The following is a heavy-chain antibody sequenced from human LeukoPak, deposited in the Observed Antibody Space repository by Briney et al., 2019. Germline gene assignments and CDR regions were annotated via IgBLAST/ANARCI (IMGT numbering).Heavy chain of an antibody. CDR3: ARLYSSSWYPPLHSSGWVNYGMDV. J-gene: IGHJ6*02. D-gene: IGHD6-13*01. Sequence: PGRSLRLSCAASGFTFSSYSMHWVRQAPGKGLEWVTVISYDGSNKYYADSVKGRFTISRDNSKNTLYLQMNSLRAEDTAVYYCARLYSSSWYPPLHSSGWVNYGMDVWGQGTTVTVSS. CDR2: ISYDGSNK. V-gene: IGHV3-30-3*01. CDR1: GFTFSSYS.